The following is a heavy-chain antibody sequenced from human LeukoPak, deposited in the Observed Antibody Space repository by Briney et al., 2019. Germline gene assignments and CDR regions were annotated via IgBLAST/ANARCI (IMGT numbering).Heavy chain of an antibody. Sequence: GASVKVSCKASGGTFSSYAISWVRQAPGQGLEWMGGIIPIFGTANYAQKFQGRVTITADESTSTAYMELSSLRSEDTAVYYCAREGGVLSSSGYYSLGFDYWGQGTLVTVSS. CDR2: IIPIFGTA. CDR1: GGTFSSYA. V-gene: IGHV1-69*13. D-gene: IGHD3-22*01. CDR3: AREGGVLSSSGYYSLGFDY. J-gene: IGHJ4*02.